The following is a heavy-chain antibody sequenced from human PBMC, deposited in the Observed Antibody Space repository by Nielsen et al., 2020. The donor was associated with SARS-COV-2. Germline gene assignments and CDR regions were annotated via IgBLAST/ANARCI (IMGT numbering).Heavy chain of an antibody. D-gene: IGHD5-18*01. CDR3: AKSDGGYSYGYPDY. CDR1: GFSFSNYA. Sequence: GGSLRLSCAASGFSFSNYAMNWIRHAPGKGLEWVSAISGRGGNTFYADSVKGRFTISRDNSKSTLYLQMNSLSAEDTAIHYCAKSDGGYSYGYPDYWGQGTLVTVSS. V-gene: IGHV3-23*01. CDR2: ISGRGGNT. J-gene: IGHJ4*02.